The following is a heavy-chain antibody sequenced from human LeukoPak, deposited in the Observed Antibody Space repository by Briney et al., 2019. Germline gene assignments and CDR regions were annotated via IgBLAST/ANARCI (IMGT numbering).Heavy chain of an antibody. CDR3: AREVQWEPHYFDY. J-gene: IGHJ4*02. D-gene: IGHD1-26*01. Sequence: PGGSLRLSCAASGFTVSSNYMSWVRQAPGKGLEWVSVIYSGGSTYYADSVKGRFTISRDNSKNTLYLQMNSLRAEDTAVYYCAREVQWEPHYFDYWGQGTLVTVSS. CDR1: GFTVSSNY. CDR2: IYSGGST. V-gene: IGHV3-53*01.